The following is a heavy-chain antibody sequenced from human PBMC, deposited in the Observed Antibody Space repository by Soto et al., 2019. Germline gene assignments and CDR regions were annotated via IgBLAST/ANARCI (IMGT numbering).Heavy chain of an antibody. CDR2: ICGSGGST. V-gene: IGHV3-23*01. CDR3: AEVGGVHLTVYWYFDL. Sequence: EVQLLESGGGLVQPGGSLRLSCAASGFTFTSYAMSWVRQAPGQGLEWVSTICGSGGSTYYADSVKGRFTITSDNPHNTLYVQRKNHRAEDTGVYYRAEVGGVHLTVYWYFDLWGRGTLVTVSS. CDR1: GFTFTSYA. D-gene: IGHD1-1*01. J-gene: IGHJ2*01.